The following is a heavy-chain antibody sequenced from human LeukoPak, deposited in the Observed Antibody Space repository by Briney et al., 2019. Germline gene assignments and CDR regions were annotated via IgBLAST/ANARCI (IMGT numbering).Heavy chain of an antibody. CDR1: GFTFSKYA. J-gene: IGHJ4*02. V-gene: IGHV3-30*02. CDR2: IRFDESNT. CDR3: AKSYGANYFDD. Sequence: PGGSLGVSCAASGFTFSKYAMHWVRQAPGKGLEWVAFIRFDESNTYYADSVKGRFTISRDNSKDTLYLQMNSLRPEDTAVYYCAKSYGANYFDDWGQGTLVTVSS. D-gene: IGHD4-23*01.